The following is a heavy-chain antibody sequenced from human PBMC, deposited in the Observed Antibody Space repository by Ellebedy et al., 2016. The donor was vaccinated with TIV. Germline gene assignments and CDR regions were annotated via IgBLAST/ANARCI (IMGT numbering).Heavy chain of an antibody. Sequence: PGGSLRLSCAASGFTSGNYWMNWVRQAPGKGLEWVANIKQDGSEKFYVDSVKGRFTISRDNAKNALYLQMNSLRADDTAVYYCARGVSMYSANVWFDFDYWGPGTLVTVSS. CDR1: GFTSGNYW. D-gene: IGHD3-10*01. CDR3: ARGVSMYSANVWFDFDY. V-gene: IGHV3-7*04. CDR2: IKQDGSEK. J-gene: IGHJ4*02.